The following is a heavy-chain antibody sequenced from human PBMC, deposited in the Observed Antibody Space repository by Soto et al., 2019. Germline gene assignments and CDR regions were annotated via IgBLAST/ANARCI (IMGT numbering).Heavy chain of an antibody. CDR1: GLSFSSYG. D-gene: IGHD3-10*01. CDR3: ARVPGTTRYWDY. Sequence: GGSLRLSCADSGLSFSSYGMHWVRQAPGEGLEWVAAISYDGSKKNYLASVEGRFTISRDNAKNTLYLQMNGLRPEDTAVYYCARVPGTTRYWDYWGQGTLVTVSS. J-gene: IGHJ4*02. CDR2: ISYDGSKK. V-gene: IGHV3-30*03.